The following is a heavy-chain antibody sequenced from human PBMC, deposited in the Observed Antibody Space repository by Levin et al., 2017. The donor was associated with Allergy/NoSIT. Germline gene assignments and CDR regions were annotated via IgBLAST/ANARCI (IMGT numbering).Heavy chain of an antibody. CDR1: GGTFSSYT. V-gene: IGHV1-69*02. Sequence: KISCKASGGTFSSYTISWVRQAPGQGLEWMGRIIPILGIANYAQKFQGRVTITADKSTSTAYMELSSLRSEDTAVYYCARVIVGATRGAFDIWGQGTMVTVSS. CDR3: ARVIVGATRGAFDI. D-gene: IGHD1-26*01. CDR2: IIPILGIA. J-gene: IGHJ3*02.